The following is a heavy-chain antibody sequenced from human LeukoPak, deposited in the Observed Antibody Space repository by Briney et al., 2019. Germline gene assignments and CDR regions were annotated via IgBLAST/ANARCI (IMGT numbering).Heavy chain of an antibody. V-gene: IGHV3-48*02. J-gene: IGHJ4*02. Sequence: QPGGSLRLSCAASGFTFSSYSMNWVRQAPGKGLEWVSYISSSSSAIYYADSVKGRFTISRDNAKNSLSLQMNSLRDEDTAVYYCARGSHASDYWGQGTLVTVSS. CDR2: ISSSSSAI. CDR3: ARGSHASDY. CDR1: GFTFSSYS.